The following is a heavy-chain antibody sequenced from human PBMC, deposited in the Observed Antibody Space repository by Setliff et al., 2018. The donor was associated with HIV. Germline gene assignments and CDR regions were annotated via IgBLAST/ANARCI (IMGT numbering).Heavy chain of an antibody. D-gene: IGHD3-22*01. V-gene: IGHV3-74*01. Sequence: GESLKISCAASGFTFSSYWMHWVRQAPGKGLVWVSRINSDGSSTSYADSVKGRFTISRDNAKNTLYLQMNSLRAEDTAVYYCARSRLLNPIYYYYMDVWGKGTTVTVSS. CDR3: ARSRLLNPIYYYYMDV. CDR2: INSDGSST. CDR1: GFTFSSYW. J-gene: IGHJ6*03.